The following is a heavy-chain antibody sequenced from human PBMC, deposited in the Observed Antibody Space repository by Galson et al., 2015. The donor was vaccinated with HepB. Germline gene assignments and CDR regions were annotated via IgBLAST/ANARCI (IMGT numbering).Heavy chain of an antibody. CDR3: TKDRWYHACDI. V-gene: IGHV3-49*03. CDR2: IRSKAYGGTT. J-gene: IGHJ3*02. Sequence: SLRLSCATSGFTFGDYAMNWFRQAPGKGLEWIGFIRSKAYGGTTEYAASVKGRFIISRDDSKSIAYLQMNSLKTEDTAVYYCTKDRWYHACDIWGQGTMVTVSS. CDR1: GFTFGDYA. D-gene: IGHD1-14*01.